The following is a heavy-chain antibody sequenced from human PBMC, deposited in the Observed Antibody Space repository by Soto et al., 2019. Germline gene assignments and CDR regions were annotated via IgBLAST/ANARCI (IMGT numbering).Heavy chain of an antibody. D-gene: IGHD3-16*02. CDR3: AREGEVSRGGLDY. CDR2: ISYDGSNK. Sequence: GGSLRLSCAASGFTFSSYAMHWVRQAPGKGLEWVAVISYDGSNKYYADSVKGRFTISRDNSKNTLYLQMNSLRAEDTAVYYCAREGEVSRGGLDYWGQGTLVTVS. CDR1: GFTFSSYA. V-gene: IGHV3-30-3*01. J-gene: IGHJ4*02.